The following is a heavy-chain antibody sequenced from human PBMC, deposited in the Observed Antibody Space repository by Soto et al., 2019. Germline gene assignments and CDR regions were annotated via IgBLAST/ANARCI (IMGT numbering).Heavy chain of an antibody. V-gene: IGHV1-18*04. Sequence: ASVKVSCKASGYTFTGYGISWVRQAPGQGLEWMGWISAYNGNTNYAQKLQGRVTMTTDTSTSTAYMELRSLRSDDTAVYYCARGSEYNWNYGYYGMDVWGQGTTVTVSS. CDR1: GYTFTGYG. J-gene: IGHJ6*02. CDR3: ARGSEYNWNYGYYGMDV. CDR2: ISAYNGNT. D-gene: IGHD1-7*01.